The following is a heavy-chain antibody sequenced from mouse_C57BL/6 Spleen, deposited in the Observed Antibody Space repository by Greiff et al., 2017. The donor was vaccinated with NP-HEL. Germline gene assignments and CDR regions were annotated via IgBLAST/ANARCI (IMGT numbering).Heavy chain of an antibody. V-gene: IGHV1-7*01. Sequence: QVQLQQSGAELAKPGASVKLSCKASGYTFTSYWMHWVNQRPGQGLEWIGYINPSSGYTKYNQKFKDKATLTADKSSSTAYMQLSSLTYEDSAVYYCARDTTSWYFDVWGTGTTVTVSS. J-gene: IGHJ1*03. D-gene: IGHD1-1*01. CDR3: ARDTTSWYFDV. CDR1: GYTFTSYW. CDR2: INPSSGYT.